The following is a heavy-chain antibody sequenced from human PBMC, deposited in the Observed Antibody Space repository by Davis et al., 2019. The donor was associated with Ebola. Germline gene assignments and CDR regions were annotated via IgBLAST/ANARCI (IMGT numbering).Heavy chain of an antibody. CDR3: SRGYYALDS. D-gene: IGHD2-2*01. CDR1: GYTFTSYG. Sequence: ASVKVSCKASGYTFTSYGITWVRQAPGQGLEWMGMIIPRSGSTNHAQKFQGRVTMTRDTSTSTVYMELRSLRSDDTAVYYCSRGYYALDSWGQGTLVTVSS. CDR2: IIPRSGST. V-gene: IGHV1-46*03. J-gene: IGHJ4*02.